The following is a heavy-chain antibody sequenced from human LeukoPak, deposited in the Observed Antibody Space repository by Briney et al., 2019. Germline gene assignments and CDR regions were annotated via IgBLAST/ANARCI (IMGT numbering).Heavy chain of an antibody. CDR2: ISDNGRTT. Sequence: GGSLRLSCAASGFTFNHYAMNWVRQAPGKGLEWVSGISDNGRTTYYADSVKGRFTISRDNSKNTLYLQMNSLRAEDTAVYYCARYYCSSTSCYTPYYMDVWGKGTTVTVSS. D-gene: IGHD2-2*02. V-gene: IGHV3-23*01. CDR3: ARYYCSSTSCYTPYYMDV. J-gene: IGHJ6*03. CDR1: GFTFNHYA.